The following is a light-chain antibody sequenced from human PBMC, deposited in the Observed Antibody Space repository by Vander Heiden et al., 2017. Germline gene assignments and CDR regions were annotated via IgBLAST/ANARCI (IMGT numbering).Light chain of an antibody. Sequence: QSVLTQPPSVSGAPGQRVTISCTGSSSNIGAGYDVHWYQQLPGTAPKLLIYGNRNRLAGVPDRFSGSKSGTSASLAITGLQAEDEADYYCQSYDSSLSGVVFGGGTKRTVL. J-gene: IGLJ2*01. V-gene: IGLV1-40*01. CDR2: GNR. CDR1: SSNIGAGYD. CDR3: QSYDSSLSGVV.